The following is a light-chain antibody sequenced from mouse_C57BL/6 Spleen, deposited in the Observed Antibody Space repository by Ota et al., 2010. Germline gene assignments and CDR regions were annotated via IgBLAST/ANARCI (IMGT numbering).Light chain of an antibody. CDR3: QNDHSYPPT. CDR1: QSLLNSGNQKNY. J-gene: IGKJ5*01. Sequence: DIVMTQSPSSLSVSAGEKVTMSCKSSQSLLNSGNQKNYLAWYQQKPGQPPKLLIYGASTRESGVPDRFTGSGSGTDFTLTISSVQAGRPGLVYTCQNDHSYPPTFGAGTKL. CDR2: GAS. V-gene: IGKV8-28*01.